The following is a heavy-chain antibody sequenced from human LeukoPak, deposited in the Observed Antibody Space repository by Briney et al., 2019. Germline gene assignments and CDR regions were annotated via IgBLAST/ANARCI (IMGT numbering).Heavy chain of an antibody. D-gene: IGHD4-11*01. CDR2: ISGSGGST. J-gene: IGHJ4*02. CDR3: ANRGTTWYYFDY. V-gene: IGHV3-23*01. Sequence: GGSLRLSCAASGLTFSSSAMSWVRQAPGKGLEWVSGISGSGGSTNYADSVKGRFTISRDNSKNTLYLQMNSLRAEDTAVYYCANRGTTWYYFDYWGQGTLVTVSS. CDR1: GLTFSSSA.